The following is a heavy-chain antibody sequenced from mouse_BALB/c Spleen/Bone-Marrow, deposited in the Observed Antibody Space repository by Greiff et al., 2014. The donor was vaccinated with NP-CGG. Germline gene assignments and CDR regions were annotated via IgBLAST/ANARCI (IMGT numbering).Heavy chain of an antibody. CDR1: GFTFSRYG. J-gene: IGHJ4*01. D-gene: IGHD2-1*01. Sequence: EEQVVASGGDLVKPGGSLKLSCAASGFTFSRYGMSWVRQTPDKRLEWVANISSGGSYTYYPDSVKGRFTISRDNAKNTLYLHMSSLKSEDTAMYYCARQYGNLGVMDYWGQGTSVTVSS. V-gene: IGHV5-6*01. CDR3: ARQYGNLGVMDY. CDR2: ISSGGSYT.